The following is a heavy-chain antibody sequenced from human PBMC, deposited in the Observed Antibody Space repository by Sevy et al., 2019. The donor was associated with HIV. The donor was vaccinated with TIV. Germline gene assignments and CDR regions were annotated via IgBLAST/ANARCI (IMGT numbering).Heavy chain of an antibody. CDR1: GYTFAGYY. Sequence: ASVKVSCKASGYTFAGYYMHWVRQAPGQGLEWMGWINPNSGGKNYAQKFQGRVTMTRDTSISTAYMELSRLRSDDTAVYYCARDGDCSSTRCFARNAFDIWGQGTMVTVSS. V-gene: IGHV1-2*02. CDR3: ARDGDCSSTRCFARNAFDI. CDR2: INPNSGGK. D-gene: IGHD2-2*01. J-gene: IGHJ3*02.